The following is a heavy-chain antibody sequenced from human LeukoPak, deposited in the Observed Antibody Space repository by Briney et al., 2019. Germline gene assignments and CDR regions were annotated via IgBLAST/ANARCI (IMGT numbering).Heavy chain of an antibody. Sequence: SETLSLTCTVSGGSISSGGYYWSWIRQHPGKGLEWIGYIYYSGSTYYNPSLKSRVTISVDTSKNQFSLKLSSVTAADTAVYYCARGGIGTYGDYEVDYWGQGTLVTVSS. V-gene: IGHV4-31*03. CDR2: IYYSGST. J-gene: IGHJ4*02. CDR3: ARGGIGTYGDYEVDY. D-gene: IGHD4-17*01. CDR1: GGSISSGGYY.